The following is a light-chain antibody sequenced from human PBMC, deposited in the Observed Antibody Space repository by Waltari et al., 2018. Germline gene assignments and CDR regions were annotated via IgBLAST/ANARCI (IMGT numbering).Light chain of an antibody. J-gene: IGLJ2*01. V-gene: IGLV1-40*01. CDR3: QSYDTSLGVV. CDR2: GVK. CDR1: WSNIGAGYD. Sequence: QSVLTQPPSVSGAPGQRVTISCTGSWSNIGAGYDVHWYQQLPGKAPTRLVYGVKTRPPGVPDRFFGSKSGTSASLAIPGLQPEDEADYYCQSYDTSLGVVFGGGTKLTVL.